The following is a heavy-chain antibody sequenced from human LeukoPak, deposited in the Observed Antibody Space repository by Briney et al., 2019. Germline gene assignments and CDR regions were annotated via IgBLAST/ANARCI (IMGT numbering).Heavy chain of an antibody. CDR1: GGSVSSGSYY. Sequence: SETLSLTCTVSGGSVSSGSYYWSWIRQPPGKGLEWIGYFYYTVSTNYNPSLKSRVTISVDTSKNQFSLKLSSVTAADTAVYYCARDGKYAEYFQDWGQGTLVTVSS. CDR3: ARDGKYAEYFQD. V-gene: IGHV4-61*01. CDR2: FYYTVST. J-gene: IGHJ1*01. D-gene: IGHD1-1*01.